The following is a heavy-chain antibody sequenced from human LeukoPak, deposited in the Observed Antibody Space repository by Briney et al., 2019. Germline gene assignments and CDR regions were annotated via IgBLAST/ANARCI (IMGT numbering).Heavy chain of an antibody. CDR3: ARDQGSGSYYNPTFSWFDP. Sequence: PGGSLRLSCAASGFTFSSYWMSWVRQAPGKGLEWVANIKQDGSEKYYVDSVKGRFTISRDNAKNSLYPQMNSLRAEDTAVYYCARDQGSGSYYNPTFSWFDPWGQGTLVTVSS. J-gene: IGHJ5*02. V-gene: IGHV3-7*01. D-gene: IGHD3-10*01. CDR2: IKQDGSEK. CDR1: GFTFSSYW.